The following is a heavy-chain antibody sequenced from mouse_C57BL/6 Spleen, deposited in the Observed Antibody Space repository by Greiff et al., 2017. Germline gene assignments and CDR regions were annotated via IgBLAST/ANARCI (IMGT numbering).Heavy chain of an antibody. CDR1: GFTFSDYG. J-gene: IGHJ4*01. V-gene: IGHV5-17*01. D-gene: IGHD1-1*01. CDR2: ISSGSSTI. CDR3: ARNYYGSSPYYYAMDY. Sequence: EVQRVESGGGLVKPGGCLKLSCAASGFTFSDYGMHWVRQAPEKGLEWVAYISSGSSTIYYADTVKGRFTISRDNAKNTLFLQMTSLRSEDTAMYYCARNYYGSSPYYYAMDYWGQGTSVTVSS.